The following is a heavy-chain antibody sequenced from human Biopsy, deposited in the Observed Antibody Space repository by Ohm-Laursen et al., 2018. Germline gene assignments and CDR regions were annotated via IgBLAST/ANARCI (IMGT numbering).Heavy chain of an antibody. Sequence: PETLSLTCTVTDGSISNIINYWGWIRQPLGKGLEWLGSIYHTGITDYNPSLKSRVTISVDTSNNQFSLRLSSLTAADTAVYYCARHSFGSGRDFWGQGTLVTVSS. CDR3: ARHSFGSGRDF. D-gene: IGHD3-10*01. V-gene: IGHV4-39*01. J-gene: IGHJ4*02. CDR1: DGSISNIINY. CDR2: IYHTGIT.